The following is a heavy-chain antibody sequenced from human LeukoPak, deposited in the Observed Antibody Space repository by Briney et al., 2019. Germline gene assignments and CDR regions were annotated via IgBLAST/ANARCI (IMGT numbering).Heavy chain of an antibody. CDR1: GFTFSSYE. CDR3: AKDGMWGATTAYYYMDV. J-gene: IGHJ6*03. V-gene: IGHV3-23*01. Sequence: PGGSLRFSCAASGFTFSSYEMSWVRQAPGKGLEWVSAISGSGGSTYYADSVKGRFTISRDNSKNTLYLQMNSLRAEDTAVYYCAKDGMWGATTAYYYMDVWGKGTTVTVSS. D-gene: IGHD1-26*01. CDR2: ISGSGGST.